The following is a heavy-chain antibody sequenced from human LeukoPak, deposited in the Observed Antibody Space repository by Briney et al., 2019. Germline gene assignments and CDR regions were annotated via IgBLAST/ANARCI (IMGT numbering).Heavy chain of an antibody. V-gene: IGHV6-1*01. J-gene: IGHJ3*02. CDR3: ASSSLRGSDAFDI. CDR1: GDSVSSNSAA. D-gene: IGHD3-16*01. CDR2: TYYRSKWYN. Sequence: SQTLSLTCAISGDSVSSNSAAWNWIRQSPSRGLEWPGRTYYRSKWYNDYAVSVKSRITINPDASKNQFSLQLNSVTPEDTAVYYCASSSLRGSDAFDIWGQGTMVTVSS.